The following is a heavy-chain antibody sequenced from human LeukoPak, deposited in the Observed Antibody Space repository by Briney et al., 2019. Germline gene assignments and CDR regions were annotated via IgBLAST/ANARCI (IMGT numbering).Heavy chain of an antibody. Sequence: PGGSLRLSCAASGFTFSSYTMNWVRQAPGKGLEWVANIKQDGSEKYYVDSVKGRFTISRDNAKNSLYLQMNSLRAEDTAVYYCARGSGSFNHWGQGTLVTVSS. V-gene: IGHV3-7*01. J-gene: IGHJ5*02. CDR2: IKQDGSEK. D-gene: IGHD3-3*01. CDR3: ARGSGSFNH. CDR1: GFTFSSYT.